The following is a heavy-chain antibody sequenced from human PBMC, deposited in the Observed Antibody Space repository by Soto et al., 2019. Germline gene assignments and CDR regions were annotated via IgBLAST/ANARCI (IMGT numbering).Heavy chain of an antibody. Sequence: GGSLRLSCAASGFTFSSYAMHWVRQAPGKGLEWVAVISHDGSNKYYADSVKGRFTISRDNYKNTLYLQMNSLRAEDTAVYSCARDLIGGIELLMDVWGQVTTVTVSS. J-gene: IGHJ6*02. CDR3: ARDLIGGIELLMDV. V-gene: IGHV3-30-3*01. CDR2: ISHDGSNK. CDR1: GFTFSSYA. D-gene: IGHD5-18*01.